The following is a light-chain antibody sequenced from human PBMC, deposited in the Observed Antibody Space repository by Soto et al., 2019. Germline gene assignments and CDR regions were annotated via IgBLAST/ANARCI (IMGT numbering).Light chain of an antibody. CDR1: SSDVGGYNS. V-gene: IGLV2-14*03. CDR3: SSYAGRTAVEV. J-gene: IGLJ3*02. Sequence: QSALTQPASVSGSPGQSIAISCTGTSSDVGGYNSVSWYQQHPGKVPKLIIYDVTNRPSGVSNRFSGSKSGNTASLTISGLQADDEADYYCSSYAGRTAVEVVGGGTK. CDR2: DVT.